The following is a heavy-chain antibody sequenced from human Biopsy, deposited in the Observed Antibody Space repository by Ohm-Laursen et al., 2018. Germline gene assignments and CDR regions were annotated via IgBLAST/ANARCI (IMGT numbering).Heavy chain of an antibody. D-gene: IGHD2/OR15-2a*01. J-gene: IGHJ4*02. CDR1: GYTFTSYD. V-gene: IGHV1-18*01. CDR2: ISPYNDKT. CDR3: ARVFCTSTTCYGLLDN. Sequence: ASVKVSFNASGYTFTSYDISWVRQAPGQGLEWMGWISPYNDKTSYPPKLQDRVTMTADTSTNTAHMELRSLRSDDTAVYYCARVFCTSTTCYGLLDNWGQGTVVTVSS.